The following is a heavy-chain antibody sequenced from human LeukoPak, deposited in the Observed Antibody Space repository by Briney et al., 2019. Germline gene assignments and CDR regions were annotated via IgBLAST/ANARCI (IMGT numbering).Heavy chain of an antibody. CDR2: ISGSGGST. J-gene: IGHJ4*02. D-gene: IGHD6-13*01. CDR3: AKRFKSSSWSHYFDY. CDR1: GFTFSSYA. V-gene: IGHV3-23*01. Sequence: GGSLRLSCAASGFTFSSYAMSWVRQAPGKGLEWVSAISGSGGSTYYADSVKGRFTISRDNSKNTLYLQMNSLRAEDTAVYYCAKRFKSSSWSHYFDYWGRGTLVTVSS.